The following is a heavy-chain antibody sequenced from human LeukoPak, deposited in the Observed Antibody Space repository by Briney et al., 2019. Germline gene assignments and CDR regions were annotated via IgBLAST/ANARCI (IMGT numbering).Heavy chain of an antibody. Sequence: SETLSPTCTVSGGSISSYYWSWIRQPPGKGLEWIGYIYYSGSTNYNPSLKSRVTISVDTSKNQFSLKLSSVTAADTAVYYCASLHDFWSPFDPWGQGTLVTVSS. CDR1: GGSISSYY. CDR2: IYYSGST. V-gene: IGHV4-59*01. CDR3: ASLHDFWSPFDP. D-gene: IGHD3-3*01. J-gene: IGHJ5*02.